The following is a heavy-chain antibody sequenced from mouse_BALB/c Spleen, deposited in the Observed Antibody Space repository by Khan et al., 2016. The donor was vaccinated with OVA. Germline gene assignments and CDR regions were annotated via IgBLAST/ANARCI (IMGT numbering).Heavy chain of an antibody. D-gene: IGHD1-1*01. V-gene: IGHV1-20*02. CDR3: TRIYRSDFDY. CDR1: GYSFTGYF. CDR2: INPHIGET. Sequence: VRLQQSGPELVRPGASVKISCKASGYSFTGYFMNWVMQSHGKSLEWIGRINPHIGETFYNQRFKDKATLTVDDSSSTAHMELRSLASADSAVYYCTRIYRSDFDYWGQGTTLTVSS. J-gene: IGHJ2*01.